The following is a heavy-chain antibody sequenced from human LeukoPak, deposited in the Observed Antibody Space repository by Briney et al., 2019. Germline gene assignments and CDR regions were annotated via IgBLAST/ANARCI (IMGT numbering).Heavy chain of an antibody. J-gene: IGHJ4*02. V-gene: IGHV3-48*03. D-gene: IGHD6-13*01. CDR2: ISSSGSTI. Sequence: GGSLRLSCAASGFTFSSYDMNWVRQAPGKGLEWVSYISSSGSTIYYADSVKGRFTISRDNAKNSLYLQMNSLRAEDTAVYYCATDMAAAGDYWGQGTLVTVSS. CDR3: ATDMAAAGDY. CDR1: GFTFSSYD.